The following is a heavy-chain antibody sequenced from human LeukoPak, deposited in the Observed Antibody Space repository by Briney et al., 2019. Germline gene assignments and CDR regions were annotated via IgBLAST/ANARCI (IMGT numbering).Heavy chain of an antibody. V-gene: IGHV3-30*04. D-gene: IGHD6-19*01. Sequence: GGSLRLSCAASGFTFSSYAMHWVRQAPGKGLEWVAVISYDGSNKYCADSVKGRFTISRDNSKNTLYLQMNSLRAEDTAVYYCARDSSGWNWFDPWGQGTLVTVSS. CDR3: ARDSSGWNWFDP. J-gene: IGHJ5*02. CDR2: ISYDGSNK. CDR1: GFTFSSYA.